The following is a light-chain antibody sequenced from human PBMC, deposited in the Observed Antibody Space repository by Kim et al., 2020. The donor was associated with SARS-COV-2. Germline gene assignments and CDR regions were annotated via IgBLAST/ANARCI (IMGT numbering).Light chain of an antibody. CDR3: QQFGGSPPIT. J-gene: IGKJ5*01. Sequence: PGETAPCSCRASESVDSSKLAWYQQKPGQAPRLLIFGASSRATGIPDRFSGSGSGTDFTLTISRLEPEDFAVYYCQQFGGSPPITFGQGTRLEIK. V-gene: IGKV3-20*01. CDR2: GAS. CDR1: ESVDSSK.